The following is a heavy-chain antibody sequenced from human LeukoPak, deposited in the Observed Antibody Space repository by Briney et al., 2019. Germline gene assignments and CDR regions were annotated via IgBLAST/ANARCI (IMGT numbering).Heavy chain of an antibody. Sequence: TGGSLRLSCAASGFTVTNFAIAWVRQAPGKGLEWVAAIGGDADGTTYPDRVRGRFFLSRDSSKNTLYLQMNVLTVEDTAVYHCVHPTGEGWFYFPYWGQGTPVTVSS. CDR1: GFTVTNFA. J-gene: IGHJ4*02. D-gene: IGHD7-27*01. CDR2: IGGDADGT. CDR3: VHPTGEGWFYFPY. V-gene: IGHV3-23*01.